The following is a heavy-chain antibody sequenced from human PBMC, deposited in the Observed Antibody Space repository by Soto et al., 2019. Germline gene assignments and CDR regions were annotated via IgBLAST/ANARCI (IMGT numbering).Heavy chain of an antibody. D-gene: IGHD5-12*01. V-gene: IGHV4-59*08. CDR1: GGSISSYY. J-gene: IGHJ4*02. Sequence: SETLSLTCTVSGGSISSYYWSWIRQPPGKGLEWIGYIYYSGSTNSNPSLKSRVTISVDTSKNQFSLKLSSVTAADTAVYYCARVRLAPRPYSGYDYAPYYFDYWGQGTLVTVSS. CDR3: ARVRLAPRPYSGYDYAPYYFDY. CDR2: IYYSGST.